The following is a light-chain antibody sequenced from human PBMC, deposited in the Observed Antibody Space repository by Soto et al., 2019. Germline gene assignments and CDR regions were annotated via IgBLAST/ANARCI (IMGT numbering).Light chain of an antibody. CDR2: GAS. CDR3: QQYGSSPIT. J-gene: IGKJ5*01. Sequence: EIVLTQSPGTLSLSPGERATLSCRASQSVRSTFLAWYQQKPGQAPRLLIYGASSRATGIPDRFSGSGSGTDFTLTISRLEPEDFAMYYCQQYGSSPITFVQGTRLEIK. CDR1: QSVRSTF. V-gene: IGKV3-20*01.